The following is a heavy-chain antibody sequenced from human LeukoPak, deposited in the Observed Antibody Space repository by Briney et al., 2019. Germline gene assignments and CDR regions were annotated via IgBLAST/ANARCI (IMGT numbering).Heavy chain of an antibody. CDR2: IYYSGST. CDR1: GGSISSSSYY. CDR3: ARLTGSDTNWFDP. D-gene: IGHD7-27*01. V-gene: IGHV4-39*01. Sequence: PSETLSLTCTVSGGSISSSSYYWGWIRQPPGKGLEWIGSIYYSGSTYYNPSLKSRVTISVDTSKNQFSLKLSSVTAADTAVYYCARLTGSDTNWFDPWGQGTLVTVSS. J-gene: IGHJ5*02.